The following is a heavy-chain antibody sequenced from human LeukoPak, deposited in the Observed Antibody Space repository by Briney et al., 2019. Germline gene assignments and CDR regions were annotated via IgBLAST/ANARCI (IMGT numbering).Heavy chain of an antibody. CDR3: ARQGQYRGSPYGSGSYFARFDP. V-gene: IGHV4-39*01. Sequence: SETLSLTCTVSGGSISSSSYYWGWIRQPPGKGLEWIGSIYYSGSTYYNPSLKSRVTISVDTSKNQFSLKLSSVTAADTAVYYCARQGQYRGSPYGSGSYFARFDPWGQGTLVTVSS. CDR2: IYYSGST. J-gene: IGHJ5*02. CDR1: GGSISSSSYY. D-gene: IGHD3-10*01.